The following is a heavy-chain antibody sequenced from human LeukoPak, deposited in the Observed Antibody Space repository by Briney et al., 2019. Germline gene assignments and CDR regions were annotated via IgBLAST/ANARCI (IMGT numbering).Heavy chain of an antibody. CDR1: GGSFSGYY. CDR3: ARGRKYYYDSSGYYFRNAFDI. CDR2: ISHSGST. V-gene: IGHV4-34*01. Sequence: SETLSLTCAVYGGSFSGYYWSWIRQPPGKGLEWIGEISHSGSTNYNPSLKSRVTISVDTSKNQFSLKLSSVTAADTAVYYCARGRKYYYDSSGYYFRNAFDIWGQGTMVTVSS. D-gene: IGHD3-22*01. J-gene: IGHJ3*02.